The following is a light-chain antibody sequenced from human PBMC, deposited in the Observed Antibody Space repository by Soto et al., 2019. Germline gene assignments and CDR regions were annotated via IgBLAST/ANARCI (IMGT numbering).Light chain of an antibody. Sequence: QSVLTQPPSASGTHGQRVTISCSGSSSHIGSNYVYWYQQLPGTAPKLLIYRNNQRPSGVPDRFSGSKSGTSASLAISGLRSEDEADYYCAAWDDSLSGHVVFGGGTKLTVL. CDR2: RNN. V-gene: IGLV1-47*01. CDR1: SSHIGSNY. CDR3: AAWDDSLSGHVV. J-gene: IGLJ2*01.